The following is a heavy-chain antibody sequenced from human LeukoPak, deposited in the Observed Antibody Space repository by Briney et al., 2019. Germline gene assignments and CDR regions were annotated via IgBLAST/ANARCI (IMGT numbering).Heavy chain of an antibody. CDR3: AKDAYMGVVVVAATLPYY. CDR1: GFTFDDYA. J-gene: IGHJ4*02. D-gene: IGHD2-15*01. V-gene: IGHV3-43*02. Sequence: QPGGSLRLSCAASGFTFDDYAMHWVRQAPGKGLEWVSLISGDGGSTYYADSVKGRFTISRDNSKNSLYLQMNSLRTEDTALYYCAKDAYMGVVVVAATLPYYLGQRTLVTVSS. CDR2: ISGDGGST.